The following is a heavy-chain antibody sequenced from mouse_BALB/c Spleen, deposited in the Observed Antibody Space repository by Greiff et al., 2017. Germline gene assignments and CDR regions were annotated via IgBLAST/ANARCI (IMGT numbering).Heavy chain of an antibody. V-gene: IGHV14-3*02. Sequence: EVQLQESGAELVKPGASVKLSCTASGFNIKDTYMHWVKQRPEQGLEWIGRIDPANGNTKYDPKFQGKATITADTSSNTAYLQLSSLTSEDTAVYYCARDDGYAYGGQGTRVTVSA. CDR2: IDPANGNT. CDR1: GFNIKDTY. J-gene: IGHJ3*01. CDR3: ARDDGYAY. D-gene: IGHD2-3*01.